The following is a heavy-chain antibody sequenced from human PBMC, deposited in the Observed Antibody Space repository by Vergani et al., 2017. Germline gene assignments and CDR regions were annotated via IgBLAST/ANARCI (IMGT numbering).Heavy chain of an antibody. CDR1: GFSLTTRGVA. Sequence: QITLKESGPTLVKPTQTLTLTCTFSGFSLTTRGVAVGWIRQPPGKALEWLAIVFWDDDKRYSPSLRKRVTITRDTSRTQVFVTMTNIDPVDTATYYCTHSPDCSVGHCCEDYWGQGTLVTVSS. CDR2: VFWDDDK. V-gene: IGHV2-5*02. CDR3: THSPDCSVGHCCEDY. D-gene: IGHD2-15*01. J-gene: IGHJ4*02.